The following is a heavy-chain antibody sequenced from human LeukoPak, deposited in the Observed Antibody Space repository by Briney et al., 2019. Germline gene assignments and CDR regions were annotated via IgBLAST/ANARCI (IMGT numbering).Heavy chain of an antibody. D-gene: IGHD3-22*01. J-gene: IGHJ5*02. V-gene: IGHV3-30*03. CDR3: ARDLGQYYDTSDNWFDP. CDR1: GFTFSSYG. CDR2: ISYDGSNK. Sequence: GGSLRLSCAVSGFTFSSYGMHWVRQAPGKGLEWVALISYDGSNKYYADSVKGRFTISRDNAKNTLNLQMNSLRAEDTAVYYCARDLGQYYDTSDNWFDPWGQGTLVTVSS.